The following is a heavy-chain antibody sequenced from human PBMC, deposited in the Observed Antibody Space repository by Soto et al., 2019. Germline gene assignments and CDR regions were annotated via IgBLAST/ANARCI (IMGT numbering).Heavy chain of an antibody. V-gene: IGHV3-30-3*01. D-gene: IGHD1-7*01. CDR1: GFTFSSYA. J-gene: IGHJ6*02. CDR2: ISYDGSNK. CDR3: ARDKTGTVLGGYYYYYGMDV. Sequence: GGSLRLSCAASGFTFSSYAMHWVRQAPGKGLEWVAVISYDGSNKYYADSVKGRFTISRDNSKNTLYLQMNSLRAEDTAVYYCARDKTGTVLGGYYYYYGMDVWGQGTTVTVSS.